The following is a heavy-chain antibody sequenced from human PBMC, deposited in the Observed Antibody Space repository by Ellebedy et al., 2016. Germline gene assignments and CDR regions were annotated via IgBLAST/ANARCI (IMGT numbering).Heavy chain of an antibody. J-gene: IGHJ6*03. Sequence: LRLXXTVSGGSISSGSYYWSWIRQPAGKGLEWIGRIYTSGSTNYNPSLKSRVTMSVDTSKNQFSLKLSSVTAAGTAVYYCARGLRNRKIYYMDVWGKGTTVTVSS. V-gene: IGHV4-61*02. CDR2: IYTSGST. CDR1: GGSISSGSYY. CDR3: ARGLRNRKIYYMDV. D-gene: IGHD1-14*01.